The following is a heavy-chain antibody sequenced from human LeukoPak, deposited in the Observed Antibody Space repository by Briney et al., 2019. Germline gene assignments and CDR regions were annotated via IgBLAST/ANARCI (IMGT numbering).Heavy chain of an antibody. CDR1: GGTFSSCA. CDR2: IIPSLDVA. D-gene: IGHD2-15*01. J-gene: IGHJ5*02. V-gene: IGHV1-69*04. Sequence: SVKVSSKASGGTFSSCAISWVRQAPGQGLEWMGRIIPSLDVANYAQKFQGRVTITAYKSTSTVYMELSSLKSEDTAVYYCVYCSGGSCFASNWFDPSGQETLVTVSS. CDR3: VYCSGGSCFASNWFDP.